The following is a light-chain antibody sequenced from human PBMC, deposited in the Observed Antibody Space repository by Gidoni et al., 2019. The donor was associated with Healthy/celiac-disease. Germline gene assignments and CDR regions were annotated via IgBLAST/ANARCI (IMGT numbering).Light chain of an antibody. Sequence: EIVLTQSPATLSLSPGERATLSCGASQSVSSSYVAWYQQKPGLAPRLLIYDASSRATGIPDRFSVSGSGTDFTLTISRLEPEDFAVYYCQQYGSSPPITFGQGTRLEIK. J-gene: IGKJ5*01. V-gene: IGKV3D-20*01. CDR2: DAS. CDR3: QQYGSSPPIT. CDR1: QSVSSSY.